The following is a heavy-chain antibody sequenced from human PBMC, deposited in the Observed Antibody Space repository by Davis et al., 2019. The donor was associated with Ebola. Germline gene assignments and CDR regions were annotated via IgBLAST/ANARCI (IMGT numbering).Heavy chain of an antibody. CDR2: IYYSGST. Sequence: SETLSLTCAVYGGSFSGYYWSWTRQPPGKGLEWIGYIYYSGSTNYNPSLKSRVTISVDTSKNQFSLKLSSVTAADTAVYYCARQFYWFDPWGQGTLVTVSS. CDR3: ARQFYWFDP. J-gene: IGHJ5*02. V-gene: IGHV4-59*08. CDR1: GGSFSGYY.